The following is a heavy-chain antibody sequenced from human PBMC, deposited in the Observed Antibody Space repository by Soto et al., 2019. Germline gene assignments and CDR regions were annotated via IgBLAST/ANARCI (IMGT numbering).Heavy chain of an antibody. CDR3: ARGGAYSSSWCDY. D-gene: IGHD6-13*01. J-gene: IGHJ4*02. Sequence: ASVKVSCKASGYTFTGYYMHWVRQAPGQGLEWMGWINPNSGGTNYAQRFQGRVTMTRDTSISTAYMELSRLRSDDTAVYYCARGGAYSSSWCDYWGQGTLVTVSS. V-gene: IGHV1-2*02. CDR2: INPNSGGT. CDR1: GYTFTGYY.